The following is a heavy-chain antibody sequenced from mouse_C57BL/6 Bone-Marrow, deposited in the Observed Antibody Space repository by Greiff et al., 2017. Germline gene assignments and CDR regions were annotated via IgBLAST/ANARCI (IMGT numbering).Heavy chain of an antibody. D-gene: IGHD4-1*01. V-gene: IGHV7-3*01. CDR3: ARSLTVFDY. CDR1: GFTFTDYY. Sequence: VESGGGLVQPGGSLSLSCAASGFTFTDYYMSWVRQPPGKALEWLGFIRNKANGYTTEYSASVKGRFTISRDNSQSILYLQMNALRAEDSATYYCARSLTVFDYWGQGTTLTVSS. CDR2: IRNKANGYTT. J-gene: IGHJ2*01.